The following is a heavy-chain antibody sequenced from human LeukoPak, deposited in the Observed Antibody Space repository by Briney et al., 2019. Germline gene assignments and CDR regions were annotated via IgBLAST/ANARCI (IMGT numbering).Heavy chain of an antibody. CDR1: GFSFSSYA. D-gene: IGHD6-19*01. Sequence: GGSLRLSCAASGFSFSSYAMNWVRQVPGKGLEWVSAISGSGGSTYYAASVKGRFTISRDNSKNTLYLQMNSLRAEDTAVYYCAKAVSGNYIKGFDQWGQGTLVTVSS. V-gene: IGHV3-23*01. J-gene: IGHJ4*02. CDR2: ISGSGGST. CDR3: AKAVSGNYIKGFDQ.